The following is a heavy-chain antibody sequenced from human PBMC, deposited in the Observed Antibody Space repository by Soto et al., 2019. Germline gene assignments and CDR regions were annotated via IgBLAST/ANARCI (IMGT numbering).Heavy chain of an antibody. CDR2: IYYSGST. D-gene: IGHD2-2*02. CDR1: GGSISRSTYY. CDR3: ARQVPAAIRLGWFDP. Sequence: PSETLSLTCTVSGGSISRSTYYWGWIRQPPGKGLEWIGSIYYSGSTYYRPSLKSRVTISVDTSKNQFSLKLSPVTAADTAVYYCARQVPAAIRLGWFDPWGQGTLVTVSS. V-gene: IGHV4-39*01. J-gene: IGHJ5*02.